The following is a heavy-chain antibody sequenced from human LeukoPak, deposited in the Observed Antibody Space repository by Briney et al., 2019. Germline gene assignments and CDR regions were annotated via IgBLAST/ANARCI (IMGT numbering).Heavy chain of an antibody. J-gene: IGHJ6*02. Sequence: AAVTVSCKASGYTFTSYGISWVRQPPGQGREWMGWSSAYNGNTNYAQKLQGRVTMTTDTSTSTAYMELRSLRSDDTAVYYCARDAASYCSGGSCQPRGHYYYYGMDVWGQGTTVTVSS. D-gene: IGHD2-15*01. CDR1: GYTFTSYG. CDR3: ARDAASYCSGGSCQPRGHYYYYGMDV. CDR2: SSAYNGNT. V-gene: IGHV1-18*01.